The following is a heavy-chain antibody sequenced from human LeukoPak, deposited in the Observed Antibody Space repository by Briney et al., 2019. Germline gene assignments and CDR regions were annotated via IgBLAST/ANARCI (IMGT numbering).Heavy chain of an antibody. CDR1: GGTFNSYA. CDR3: ARDMCSGGSCYPEDP. D-gene: IGHD2-15*01. V-gene: IGHV1-69*05. J-gene: IGHJ5*02. Sequence: ASVKVSCKASGGTFNSYAISWVRQAPGQGLEWMGRIIPIFGTANYAQKFQGRVTITTDESTSTAYMELSSLRSEDTAVYYCARDMCSGGSCYPEDPWGQGTLFTVSS. CDR2: IIPIFGTA.